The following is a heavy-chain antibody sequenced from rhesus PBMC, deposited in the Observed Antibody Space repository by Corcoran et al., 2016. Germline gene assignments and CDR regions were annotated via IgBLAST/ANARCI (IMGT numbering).Heavy chain of an antibody. V-gene: IGHV4-122*02. J-gene: IGHJ4*01. D-gene: IGHD6-13*01. Sequence: QVQLQESGPGLVKPSETLSLTCAVSGGSISSGYYYWSWIRQPPGKGLEWIGYITYSGSTSYNPSLKIRVTISRDTSKNQFSLKLSSVTAADTAVYYCARDTSSWSIDYWGQGVLVTVSS. CDR1: GGSISSGYYY. CDR2: ITYSGST. CDR3: ARDTSSWSIDY.